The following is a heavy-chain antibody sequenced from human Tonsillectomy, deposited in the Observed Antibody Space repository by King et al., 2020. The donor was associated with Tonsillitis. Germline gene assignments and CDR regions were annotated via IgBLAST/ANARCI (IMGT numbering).Heavy chain of an antibody. Sequence: VQLVESGGGLVQPGGSLRLSCAASGFTFSSYAMSWVRQAPGKGLEWVSAISGSGGSTYYADSVKGRFTISRDNSKNTLYLQMNSLRAEDTAVYYCVKEMYYDFWSGYYGLDYWGQGTLVTVSS. V-gene: IGHV3-23*04. CDR3: VKEMYYDFWSGYYGLDY. CDR1: GFTFSSYA. CDR2: ISGSGGST. J-gene: IGHJ4*02. D-gene: IGHD3-3*01.